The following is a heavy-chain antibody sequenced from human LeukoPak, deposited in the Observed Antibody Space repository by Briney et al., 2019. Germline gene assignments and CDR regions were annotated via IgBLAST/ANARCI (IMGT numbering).Heavy chain of an antibody. J-gene: IGHJ4*02. D-gene: IGHD5-12*01. Sequence: GGSLRLSCAASGFTFNNYGMHWVRQAPGKGLEWVALIRYNGNNQYYADSVKGRFTISRDNSKNTLYLQMNSLRAEDTAVYYCARGPSGYHNAGGQGTLVTVSS. CDR3: ARGPSGYHNA. CDR2: IRYNGNNQ. CDR1: GFTFNNYG. V-gene: IGHV3-30*02.